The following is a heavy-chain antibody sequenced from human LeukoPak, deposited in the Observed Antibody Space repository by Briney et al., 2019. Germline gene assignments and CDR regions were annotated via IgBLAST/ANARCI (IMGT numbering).Heavy chain of an antibody. Sequence: SETLSLTCTVSGGSISSYYWSWIRQPPGKGLEWIGYIYYSGSTNYNPSLKSRVTIAVDTSKNQFSLMLSSVTAADTAVYYCARVLYYYDSSGYYGNYYYGMDVWGQGTTVTVSS. CDR2: IYYSGST. D-gene: IGHD3-22*01. V-gene: IGHV4-59*01. CDR3: ARVLYYYDSSGYYGNYYYGMDV. J-gene: IGHJ6*02. CDR1: GGSISSYY.